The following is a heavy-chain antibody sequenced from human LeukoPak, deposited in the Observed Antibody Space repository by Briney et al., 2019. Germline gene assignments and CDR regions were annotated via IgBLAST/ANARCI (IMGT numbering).Heavy chain of an antibody. CDR2: INSRGTNI. J-gene: IGHJ6*03. CDR3: AKTQDSWIGELINYYYYMDV. V-gene: IGHV3-48*04. CDR1: GFTFSSYS. Sequence: GGSLRLSCAASGFTFSSYSMIWVRQAPGRGLEWVSYINSRGTNIYYADSVKGRFTVSRDNARNSLYLQMSSLRAEDTAVYYCAKTQDSWIGELINYYYYMDVWGKGTTVTVSS. D-gene: IGHD3-10*01.